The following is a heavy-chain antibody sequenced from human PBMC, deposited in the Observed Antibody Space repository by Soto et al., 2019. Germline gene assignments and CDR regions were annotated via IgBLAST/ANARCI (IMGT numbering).Heavy chain of an antibody. CDR3: ARLVGSTRLDV. CDR2: IYYSGST. J-gene: IGHJ6*04. Sequence: SETLALTCTVSGGSISSYYWSWIRQPPGKGLEWIGYIYYSGSTNYNPSLKSRVTISVDTSKNQFSLKLSSVTAADTAVYYCARLVGSTRLDVWGKGTTVTAPQ. V-gene: IGHV4-59*08. CDR1: GGSISSYY. D-gene: IGHD2-2*01.